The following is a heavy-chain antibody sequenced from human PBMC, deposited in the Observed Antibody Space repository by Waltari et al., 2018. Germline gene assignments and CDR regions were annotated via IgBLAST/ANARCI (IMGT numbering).Heavy chain of an antibody. D-gene: IGHD1-26*01. CDR2: ISSSSSYI. CDR3: ARTPSNSGSASDY. CDR1: GFTFGSYR. Sequence: EVQLVESGGGLVKPGGSLRLSCAASGFTFGSYRMNWVRQAPGKGLEWVSSISSSSSYIYYADSVKGRFTISRDNAKNSLYLQMNSLRAEDTAVYYCARTPSNSGSASDYWGQGTLVTVSS. J-gene: IGHJ4*02. V-gene: IGHV3-21*01.